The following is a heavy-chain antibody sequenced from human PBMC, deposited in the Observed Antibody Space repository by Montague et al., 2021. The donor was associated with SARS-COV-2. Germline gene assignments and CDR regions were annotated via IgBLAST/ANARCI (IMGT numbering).Heavy chain of an antibody. V-gene: IGHV3-7*01. CDR2: IKQDGSEK. J-gene: IGHJ6*02. D-gene: IGHD3-9*01. CDR3: AREDYDILTGYYPPYYYYGMDV. Sequence: SLRRSCAASGFTFSSYWVNWVRQAPGKGLEWVANIKQDGSEKYFVDSVKGRFTISRDNAQNSLYLQMNSLRAEDTAVYYCAREDYDILTGYYPPYYYYGMDVWGQGTTVTVSS. CDR1: GFTFSSYW.